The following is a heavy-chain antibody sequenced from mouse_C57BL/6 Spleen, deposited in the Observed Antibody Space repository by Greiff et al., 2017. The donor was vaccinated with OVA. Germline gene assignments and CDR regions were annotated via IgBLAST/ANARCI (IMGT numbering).Heavy chain of an antibody. CDR3: AKLGLYYYAMDY. CDR1: GYSITSGYY. J-gene: IGHJ4*01. CDR2: ISYDGSN. D-gene: IGHD4-1*01. Sequence: EVKLMESGPGLVKPSQSLSLTCSVTGYSITSGYYWNWIRQLPGNKLELMGYISYDGSNNYNPSLKNRITITRDTSKNQFFLKLNSVTTEDTATYYCAKLGLYYYAMDYWGQGTSVTVSS. V-gene: IGHV3-6*01.